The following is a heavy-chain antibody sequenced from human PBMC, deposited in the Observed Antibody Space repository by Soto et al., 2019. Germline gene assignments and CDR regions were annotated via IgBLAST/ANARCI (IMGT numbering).Heavy chain of an antibody. J-gene: IGHJ6*02. V-gene: IGHV3-23*01. CDR3: ATPPEFCTSSSCHNYGVDV. Sequence: GGSLRLSCAASGFTFSNYAMRRVRQAPGKGLEWVSAISGSGDSTYYADSVKGRFTISRDNSKNTLYLHMNSLRAEDSAVYYCATPPEFCTSSSCHNYGVDVWGQGTTVTVSS. CDR1: GFTFSNYA. D-gene: IGHD2-2*02. CDR2: ISGSGDST.